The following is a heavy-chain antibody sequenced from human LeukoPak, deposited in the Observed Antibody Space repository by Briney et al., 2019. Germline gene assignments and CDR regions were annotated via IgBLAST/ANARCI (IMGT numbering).Heavy chain of an antibody. Sequence: ASVKVSCKASGYTFTPYAIHWMRQAPGQRLEWMGWIIAGNGGTKYSQNFQGRLTFTRDTSASTAYMELSSLRSEDTAVYYCARARVPVPAQLNWFDPWGQGTLVTVSS. J-gene: IGHJ5*02. V-gene: IGHV1-3*01. CDR1: GYTFTPYA. CDR2: IIAGNGGT. CDR3: ARARVPVPAQLNWFDP. D-gene: IGHD2-2*01.